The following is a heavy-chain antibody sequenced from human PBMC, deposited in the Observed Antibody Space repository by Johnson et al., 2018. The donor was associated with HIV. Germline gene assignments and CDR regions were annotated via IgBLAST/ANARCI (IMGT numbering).Heavy chain of an antibody. J-gene: IGHJ3*02. CDR3: ARDRRPSYYGSEPNAFDI. Sequence: VQLVESGGGVVRPGGSLRLSCAASGFTFDDYGMSWVRLAPGKGLEWVSGINWNGGSTGYADSVKGRFSISRDNAKNSLYLQMDSLRAEDTALYYCARDRRPSYYGSEPNAFDIWGQGTMFTVSS. D-gene: IGHD3-10*01. V-gene: IGHV3-20*04. CDR1: GFTFDDYG. CDR2: INWNGGST.